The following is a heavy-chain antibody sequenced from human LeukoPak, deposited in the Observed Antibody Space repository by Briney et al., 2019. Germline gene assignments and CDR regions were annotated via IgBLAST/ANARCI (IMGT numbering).Heavy chain of an antibody. Sequence: PQTLSLTSTVSGGSTTGGGTYWSWSRHHPGKGLEWIGYIYYSGSTYHNPSLKSRVTISVDTTNNQFSLKLSSVTAADTAVYYGARGLRRITIFGVAPGTFDYWGQGTLVTVSS. CDR1: GGSTTGGGTY. J-gene: IGHJ4*02. V-gene: IGHV4-31*03. CDR3: ARGLRRITIFGVAPGTFDY. CDR2: IYYSGST. D-gene: IGHD3-3*01.